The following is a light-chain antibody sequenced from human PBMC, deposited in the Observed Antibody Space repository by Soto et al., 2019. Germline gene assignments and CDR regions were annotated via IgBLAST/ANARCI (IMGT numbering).Light chain of an antibody. Sequence: IVLIQSPGPLSWSPGERATLSCGASQSVSSSYLAWNQQKPGNAPRLLIYDASNRATGIPARLSGSGSGTDFTLTISSLEPEAFAVYYCHQRSNWPSPITVGQGTRLEI. V-gene: IGKV3-11*01. CDR3: HQRSNWPSPIT. J-gene: IGKJ5*01. CDR1: QSVSSSY. CDR2: DAS.